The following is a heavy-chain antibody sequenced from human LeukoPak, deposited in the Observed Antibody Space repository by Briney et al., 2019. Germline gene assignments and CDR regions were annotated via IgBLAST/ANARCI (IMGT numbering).Heavy chain of an antibody. V-gene: IGHV4-59*01. CDR3: ARGRGYAFDI. J-gene: IGHJ3*02. Sequence: KASETLSLTCTVSGGSISSYYWSWIRQPPGKGLEWIGYLYYSGSTNYNPSLKSRVTISVDTSKNQFSLKLSSVTAADTAVYYCARGRGYAFDIWGQGTMVTVSS. D-gene: IGHD1-26*01. CDR1: GGSISSYY. CDR2: LYYSGST.